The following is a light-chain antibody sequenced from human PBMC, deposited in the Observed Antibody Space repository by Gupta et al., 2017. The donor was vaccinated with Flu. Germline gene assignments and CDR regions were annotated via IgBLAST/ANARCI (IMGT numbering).Light chain of an antibody. V-gene: IGKV1-33*01. CDR2: DAS. CDR1: QDINNY. CDR3: QQDDSLPIT. J-gene: IGKJ5*01. Sequence: DIQMTQSPSSLSASVGDRGTITCQASQDINNYLNWYQQKPGKAPKLLIYDASNLETGVPSRFSGRGSGTDFRFTISRLQPEDIAAYYCQQDDSLPITFGRGTRLEIK.